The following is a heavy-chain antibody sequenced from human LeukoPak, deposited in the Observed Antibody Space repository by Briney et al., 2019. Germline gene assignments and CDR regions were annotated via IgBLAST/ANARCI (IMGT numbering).Heavy chain of an antibody. D-gene: IGHD5-18*01. CDR2: IIPILGTA. Sequence: SVKVSCKASGGTFSSYAISWVRQAPGQGLEWMGGIIPILGTANYAQKFQGRVTITTDESTSTAYMELSSLRSEDTAVYYCAGGYSYGYSYYYYMDVWGKGTTVTVSS. CDR1: GGTFSSYA. V-gene: IGHV1-69*05. J-gene: IGHJ6*03. CDR3: AGGYSYGYSYYYYMDV.